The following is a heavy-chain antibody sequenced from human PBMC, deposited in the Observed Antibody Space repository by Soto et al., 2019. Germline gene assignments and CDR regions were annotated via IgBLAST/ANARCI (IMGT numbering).Heavy chain of an antibody. CDR3: TIGTWSGEVFDI. J-gene: IGHJ3*02. CDR1: GGTFNTYS. V-gene: IGHV1-69*02. CDR2: IIPMLGIR. Sequence: QVQLVQSGAEVKKPGSSVKVSCKYSGGTFNTYSMFWVRQAPGQGLEWMGRIIPMLGIRNYAQRFQDRVTITADKTTATAHMELSSLRSEDTALYYCTIGTWSGEVFDIWGQGTMVTVSS. D-gene: IGHD2-21*01.